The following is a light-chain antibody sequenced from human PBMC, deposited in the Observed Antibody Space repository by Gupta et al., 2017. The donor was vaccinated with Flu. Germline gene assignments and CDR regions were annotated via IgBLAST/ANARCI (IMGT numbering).Light chain of an antibody. CDR2: GAS. J-gene: IGKJ4*01. CDR1: QSLSNNY. V-gene: IGKV3-20*01. Sequence: GTLSLSPGERATLSCRASQSLSNNYVAWYQQKPGQSPRLLIYGASSRATGIADRFGGSGSGTDFTLTISGLEAEDFAVYYCQQDDTSPLTFGGGTKVEIK. CDR3: QQDDTSPLT.